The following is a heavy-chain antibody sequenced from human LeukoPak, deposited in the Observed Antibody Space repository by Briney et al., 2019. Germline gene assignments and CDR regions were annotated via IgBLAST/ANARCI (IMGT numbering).Heavy chain of an antibody. D-gene: IGHD3-22*01. CDR2: ISGSGGST. V-gene: IGHV3-23*01. Sequence: GSLGLSCAASGFTFSSYAMSWVRQAPGKGLEWASSISGSGGSTDYADSVKGRFTISRDNSKNTLYVQMNSLRAEDTAVYYCAKNADSGGYYYVNYWGQGTLVTVSS. J-gene: IGHJ4*02. CDR1: GFTFSSYA. CDR3: AKNADSGGYYYVNY.